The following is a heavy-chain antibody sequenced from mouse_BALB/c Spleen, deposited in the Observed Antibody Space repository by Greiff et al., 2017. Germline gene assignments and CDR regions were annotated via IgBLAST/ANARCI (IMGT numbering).Heavy chain of an antibody. J-gene: IGHJ2*01. CDR3: ARVITTGYFDY. V-gene: IGHV5-6-5*01. CDR1: GFTFSSYA. Sequence: EVQGVESGGGLVKPGGSLKLSCAASGFTFSSYAMSWVRQTPEKRLEWVASISSGGSTYYPDSVKGRFTISRDNARNILYLQMSSLRSEDTAMYYCARVITTGYFDYWGQGTTLTVSS. CDR2: ISSGGST. D-gene: IGHD1-2*01.